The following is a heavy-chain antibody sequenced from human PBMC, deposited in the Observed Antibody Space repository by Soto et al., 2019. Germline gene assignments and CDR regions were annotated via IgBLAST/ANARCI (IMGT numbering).Heavy chain of an antibody. CDR3: ARESGSRNYYYYGMDV. CDR2: IYSGGST. J-gene: IGHJ6*02. V-gene: IGHV3-53*01. CDR1: GFTVSSNY. Sequence: GGSLRLSCAASGFTVSSNYMSWVGQAPGKGLEWVSVIYSGGSTYYADSVKGRFTISRDNSKNTLYLQMNSLRAEDTAVYYCARESGSRNYYYYGMDVWGQGTTVTVSS. D-gene: IGHD3-3*01.